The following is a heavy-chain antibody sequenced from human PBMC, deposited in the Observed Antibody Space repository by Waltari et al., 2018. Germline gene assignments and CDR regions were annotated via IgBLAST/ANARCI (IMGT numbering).Heavy chain of an antibody. J-gene: IGHJ5*02. D-gene: IGHD3-22*01. CDR1: GGTFSSYA. CDR2: IIPIFGTA. Sequence: QVQLVQSGAEVKKPGSSVKVSCKASGGTFSSYAISWVRQAPGQGLEWMGGIIPIFGTANYAQKFQGRVTITADESTSTAYMELSSLRSEDTAVYYCARGGAYYYDSSGYYWFDPWGQGTLVTVSS. CDR3: ARGGAYYYDSSGYYWFDP. V-gene: IGHV1-69*13.